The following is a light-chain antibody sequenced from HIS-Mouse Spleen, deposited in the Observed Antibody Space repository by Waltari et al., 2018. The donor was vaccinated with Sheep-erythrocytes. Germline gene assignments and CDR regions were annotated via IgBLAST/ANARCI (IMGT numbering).Light chain of an antibody. Sequence: QSALTQPASVSGSPGQSITISCTGTSSDVGSYNLVSWYQQHPGKAPKLMIYEGSKRPSGVSNRFSGSKSDNTASLTISGLQAEDEADYYCCSYAGSSTPWVFGGGTK. CDR1: SSDVGSYNL. CDR3: CSYAGSSTPWV. V-gene: IGLV2-23*01. CDR2: EGS. J-gene: IGLJ3*02.